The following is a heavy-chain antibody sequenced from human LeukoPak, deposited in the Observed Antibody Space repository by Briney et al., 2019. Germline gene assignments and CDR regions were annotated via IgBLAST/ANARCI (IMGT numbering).Heavy chain of an antibody. Sequence: GGSLRLSCAASGFAFENYAMHWVRKVPGKGLEWVSGISWNGGIIGYADSVKGRFTISRDSAKNSLYLQMNSLRVEDTALYYCAKGGLRLYFGQFHYWGQGTLVTVSS. D-gene: IGHD3-10*01. CDR3: AKGGLRLYFGQFHY. V-gene: IGHV3-9*01. J-gene: IGHJ4*02. CDR2: ISWNGGII. CDR1: GFAFENYA.